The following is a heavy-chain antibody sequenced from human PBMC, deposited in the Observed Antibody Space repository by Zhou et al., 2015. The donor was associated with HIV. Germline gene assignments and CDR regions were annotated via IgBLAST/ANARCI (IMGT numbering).Heavy chain of an antibody. V-gene: IGHV1-69*06. D-gene: IGHD6-6*01. CDR1: GGTFSTNG. CDR2: IIPIFGTT. Sequence: QVQLEQSGAEVKKPGSSVKVSCKVSGGTFSTNGITWVRQAPGQGLEWMGGIIPIFGTTKYAQKFQGRVTMTADKSTSTAYMDLRSLKSEDTAVYYCARERGEATRPEWRYFDLWGRWHPGQCLL. CDR3: ARERGEATRPEWRYFDL. J-gene: IGHJ2*01.